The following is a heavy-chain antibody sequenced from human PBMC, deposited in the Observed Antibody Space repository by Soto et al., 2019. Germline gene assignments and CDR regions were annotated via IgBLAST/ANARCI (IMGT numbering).Heavy chain of an antibody. CDR3: AREMIPMIMGGISALDV. D-gene: IGHD3-22*01. V-gene: IGHV3-30*03. J-gene: IGHJ6*02. CDR2: VSFDGSSQ. Sequence: QVQLVESGGGVVQPERSQRLSCVASDFTFGSYVMHWVRQAPGKGLQWVALVSFDGSSQYYADSAKGRFTISRNNSRNTMYLQMDSLRPEETAVYYCAREMIPMIMGGISALDVCRHGTTVTVS. CDR1: DFTFGSYV.